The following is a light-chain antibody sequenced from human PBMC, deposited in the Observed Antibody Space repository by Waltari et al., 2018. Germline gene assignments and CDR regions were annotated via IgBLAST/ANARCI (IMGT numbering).Light chain of an antibody. Sequence: QSALTQSASVSGSPGQSITISCGGSSNDVGGYNFVSWYQQHPGKAPKVIIYDVNNRPSGISSRFSGSKSDNTASLTISDLQTEDEAYYYCGSYVNTRVLFVFGSGTKVTVL. CDR3: GSYVNTRVLFV. V-gene: IGLV2-14*03. J-gene: IGLJ1*01. CDR1: SNDVGGYNF. CDR2: DVN.